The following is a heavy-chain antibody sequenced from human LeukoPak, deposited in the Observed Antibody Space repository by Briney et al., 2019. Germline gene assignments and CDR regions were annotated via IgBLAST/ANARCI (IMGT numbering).Heavy chain of an antibody. CDR2: ISSSSSYI. Sequence: GGSLSLSCAASVFTFSSYSTNWVRQAPGKGQEWVSSISSSSSYIYYADSVKGRFTISRDNAKNSLYLQMNSLRAEDTAVYYCARVPPYYYGTGTTLDYWGQGTLATVSS. J-gene: IGHJ4*02. V-gene: IGHV3-21*01. D-gene: IGHD3-10*01. CDR3: ARVPPYYYGTGTTLDY. CDR1: VFTFSSYS.